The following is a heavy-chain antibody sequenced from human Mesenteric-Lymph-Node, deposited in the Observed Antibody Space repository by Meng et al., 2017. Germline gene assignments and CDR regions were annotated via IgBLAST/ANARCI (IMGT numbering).Heavy chain of an antibody. CDR1: GYTFSIYW. CDR3: ARLGYCTNGVCYKDSAFDF. D-gene: IGHD2-8*01. J-gene: IGHJ4*02. V-gene: IGHV5-51*01. Sequence: GGSLRLSCKGSGYTFSIYWIAWVRQMPGKGLEWMGIIYPADSDTRYSPSFQGQVTISADKSISTAYLHWSSLEASDTAMYYCARLGYCTNGVCYKDSAFDFWGQGTLVTVSS. CDR2: IYPADSDT.